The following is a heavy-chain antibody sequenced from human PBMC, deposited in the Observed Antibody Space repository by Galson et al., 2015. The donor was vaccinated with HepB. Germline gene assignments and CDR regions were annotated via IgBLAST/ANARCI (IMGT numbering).Heavy chain of an antibody. J-gene: IGHJ4*02. V-gene: IGHV3-23*01. D-gene: IGHD7-27*01. CDR3: AKDPGANWGSWIDY. CDR2: ISESGGST. CDR1: GFTFSTYA. Sequence: SLRLSCAVSGFTFSTYAMSWVRQAPGKGPEWVSGISESGGSTYYADSVKGRFTISRDNSKNTLYLQMKSLRAADTAVYYCAKDPGANWGSWIDYWGQGTLVTVSS.